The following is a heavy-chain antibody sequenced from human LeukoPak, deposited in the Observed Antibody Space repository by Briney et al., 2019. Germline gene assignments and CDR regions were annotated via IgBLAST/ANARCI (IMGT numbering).Heavy chain of an antibody. CDR2: IRSKANGYAT. J-gene: IGHJ4*02. V-gene: IGHV3-73*01. CDR3: TRINYDSSGYYYNY. Sequence: GGSLRLSCAASGFTFSGSAMHWVRQASGKGLEWVGRIRSKANGYATAYAASVKGRFTISRDDSKNTAYLQMNSLKTEDTAVYYCTRINYDSSGYYYNYWGQGTLVTASS. CDR1: GFTFSGSA. D-gene: IGHD3-22*01.